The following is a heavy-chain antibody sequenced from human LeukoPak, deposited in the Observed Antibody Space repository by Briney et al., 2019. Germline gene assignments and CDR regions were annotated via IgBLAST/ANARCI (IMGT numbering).Heavy chain of an antibody. CDR3: AKDRPYDFWSGYSAGYDY. V-gene: IGHV3-30*02. CDR1: GFTFSSYG. CDR2: IRYDGSNK. D-gene: IGHD3-3*01. Sequence: GGPLRLSRAASGFTFSSYGMHWVRQAPGKGLEWVAFIRYDGSNKYYADSVKGRFTISRDNSKNTLYLQMNSLRAEDTAVYYCAKDRPYDFWSGYSAGYDYWGQGTLVTVSS. J-gene: IGHJ4*02.